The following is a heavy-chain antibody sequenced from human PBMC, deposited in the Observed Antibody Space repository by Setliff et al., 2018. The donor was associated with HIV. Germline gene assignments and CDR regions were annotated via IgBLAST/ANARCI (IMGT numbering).Heavy chain of an antibody. D-gene: IGHD5-18*01. CDR1: GGTFSSYA. Sequence: SVKVPCKASGGTFSSYAISWVRQAPGQGLEWMGGIIPILGIANYAQKFQGRVTITADKSTSTAYMELSSLRSEDTAVYYCARSRRIQLWLPLNYWGQGTLVTVSS. J-gene: IGHJ4*02. V-gene: IGHV1-69*10. CDR3: ARSRRIQLWLPLNY. CDR2: IIPILGIA.